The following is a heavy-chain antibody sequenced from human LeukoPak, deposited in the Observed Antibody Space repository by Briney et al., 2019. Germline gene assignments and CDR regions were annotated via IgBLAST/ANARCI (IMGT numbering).Heavy chain of an antibody. CDR2: ISAYNGNT. CDR3: ARANVLRYFPDY. V-gene: IGHV1-18*01. Sequence: ASVTVSFTASGYTFTSYGISWVRQAPGQGLEWMGWISAYNGNTNYAQKLQGRVTMTTDTSTSTAYMELRSLRSDDTAVYYCARANVLRYFPDYWGQGTLVTVSS. J-gene: IGHJ4*02. D-gene: IGHD3-9*01. CDR1: GYTFTSYG.